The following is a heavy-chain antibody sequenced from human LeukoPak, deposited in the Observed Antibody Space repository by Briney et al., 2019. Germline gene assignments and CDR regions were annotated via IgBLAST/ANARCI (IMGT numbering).Heavy chain of an antibody. CDR2: INPSGGST. CDR3: ARGWDYDYVWGSYSLYSL. Sequence: ASVKVSCKASGYTFTSYYMHWVRQAPGQGLEWMGIINPSGGSTSYAQTFQGRGTITADKSTSTAYMELSSLRYEDTAVYYCARGWDYDYVWGSYSLYSLWGQGTLVTVSS. V-gene: IGHV1-46*01. D-gene: IGHD3-16*01. J-gene: IGHJ4*02. CDR1: GYTFTSYY.